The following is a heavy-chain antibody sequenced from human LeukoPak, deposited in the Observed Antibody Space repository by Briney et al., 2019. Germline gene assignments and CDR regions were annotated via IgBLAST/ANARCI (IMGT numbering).Heavy chain of an antibody. J-gene: IGHJ3*02. D-gene: IGHD2/OR15-2a*01. CDR2: IDPDGNT. V-gene: IGHV3-74*01. Sequence: GGSLRLSCSASGLTFSTYRMHWVRQAPGKGLVWVSRIDPDGNTVYADSVRGRFTVSRDNAKNTMYLQMNSLRVEDTALYYCASFRNTDIWGQGTTVTVSS. CDR3: ASFRNTDI. CDR1: GLTFSTYR.